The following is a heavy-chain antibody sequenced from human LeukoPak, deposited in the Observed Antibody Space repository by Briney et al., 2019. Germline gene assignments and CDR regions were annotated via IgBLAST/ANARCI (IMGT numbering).Heavy chain of an antibody. V-gene: IGHV3-23*01. CDR1: GFTFSSYA. CDR3: AKDFEMGTDIVVVPAAIRGDYFDY. J-gene: IGHJ4*02. CDR2: LSGSGGSI. Sequence: PGGSLRLSCAASGFTFSSYAMSWVRQAPGKGLEWVSGLSGSGGSIYYADSVKGRFTISRDNSKNTLYLQMNSLRAEDTAVYYCAKDFEMGTDIVVVPAAIRGDYFDYWGQGTLVTVSS. D-gene: IGHD2-2*02.